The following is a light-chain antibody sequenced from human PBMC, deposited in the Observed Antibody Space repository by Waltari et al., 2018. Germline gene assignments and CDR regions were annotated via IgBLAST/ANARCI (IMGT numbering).Light chain of an antibody. CDR1: SSNIGSNY. CDR2: GNK. Sequence: QSVLTQPPSASGTPGQRVTISCSGSSSNIGSNYVYWYQQLPGTAPKLLLYGNKQRPSGVPDRFAGSKSGTSASLAISWLRSEDEADYYCAAWDDSLSGRVFGGGTKLTVL. CDR3: AAWDDSLSGRV. V-gene: IGLV1-47*01. J-gene: IGLJ3*02.